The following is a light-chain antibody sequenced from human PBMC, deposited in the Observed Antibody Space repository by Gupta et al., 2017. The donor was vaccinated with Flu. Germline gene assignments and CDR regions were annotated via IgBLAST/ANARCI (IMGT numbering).Light chain of an antibody. CDR3: SSYAGSNNWV. J-gene: IGLJ3*02. CDR2: EVI. V-gene: IGLV2-8*01. CDR1: SSDVGGYNY. Sequence: QSALTQPPSASGSPGQSVTISCTGTSSDVGGYNYVSWYQQHPTKAPKRLIYEVIKRPSGVPDRVSGSKSGNTASLTVSALQTEDEADYDCSSYAGSNNWVFGGGTKLTVL.